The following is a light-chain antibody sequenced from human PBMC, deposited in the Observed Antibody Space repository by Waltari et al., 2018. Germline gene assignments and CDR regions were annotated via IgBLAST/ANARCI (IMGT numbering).Light chain of an antibody. Sequence: EIVMTQSPATLSVSPGERATLSCRASQSVSSNLAWYQQKPGQAPRLLIYGASTRATGIQARFSGSGSGTEFTLTISSLKSEDFAVYYCQQYNNWPPVLTFGGGTKVEIK. J-gene: IGKJ4*01. CDR2: GAS. V-gene: IGKV3-15*01. CDR1: QSVSSN. CDR3: QQYNNWPPVLT.